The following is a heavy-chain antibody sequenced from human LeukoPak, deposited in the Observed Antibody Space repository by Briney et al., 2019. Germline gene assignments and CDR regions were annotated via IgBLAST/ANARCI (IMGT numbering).Heavy chain of an antibody. CDR3: SGAWLGGLLGGY. Sequence: SETLSLTCTVSGGSISGYYWSWIRQPPGKGLEWIGYIYYSGSTNYNPSLKSRVTISVDTSKNQFSLKLSSVTAADTAVYYCSGAWLGGLLGGYWGQGTLVTVSS. J-gene: IGHJ4*02. CDR2: IYYSGST. D-gene: IGHD3-10*01. CDR1: GGSISGYY. V-gene: IGHV4-59*01.